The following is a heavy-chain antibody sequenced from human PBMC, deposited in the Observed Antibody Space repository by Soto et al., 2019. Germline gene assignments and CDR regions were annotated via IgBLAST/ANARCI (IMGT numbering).Heavy chain of an antibody. CDR1: GYSISSGYY. CDR2: IYRSGST. J-gene: IGHJ4*02. D-gene: IGHD1-7*01. Sequence: NPSETLSLTCAVSGYSISSGYYWGWIRQPPGKGLEWIGSIYRSGSTYYNPSLKSPVTISVDTSKNQFSLKLSSVTAADTAVYYCARVRGNWDYNYFDYWGQGTLVTVSS. V-gene: IGHV4-38-2*01. CDR3: ARVRGNWDYNYFDY.